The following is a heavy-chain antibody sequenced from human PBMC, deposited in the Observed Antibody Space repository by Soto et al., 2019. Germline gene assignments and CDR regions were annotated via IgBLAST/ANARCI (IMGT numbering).Heavy chain of an antibody. V-gene: IGHV1-46*01. CDR2: INPSGGGT. CDR3: AREQSDFDY. Sequence: GASVKVSCKASGYTFSTYYMHWVRQAPGQGLEWMGIINPSGGGTSYAQKFQGRVTMTRDTSTSTVYMELSSLRSEDTAVYYCAREQSDFDYWGQGTLVTVSS. J-gene: IGHJ4*02. CDR1: GYTFSTYY. D-gene: IGHD4-4*01.